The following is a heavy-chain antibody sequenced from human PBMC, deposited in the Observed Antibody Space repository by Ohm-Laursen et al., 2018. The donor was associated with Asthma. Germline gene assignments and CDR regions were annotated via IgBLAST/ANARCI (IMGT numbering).Heavy chain of an antibody. J-gene: IGHJ4*02. CDR1: GFTFSSYS. CDR3: ARDPMKWELLEYFHFDY. D-gene: IGHD1-26*01. Sequence: SLRLSCAASGFTFSSYSMHWVRQAPGKGLEWVAVISYDGSNKYYADSVKGRFTISRDNSKNTLYLQMNSLRAEDTAVYYCARDPMKWELLEYFHFDYWGQGTLVTVSS. V-gene: IGHV3-30-3*01. CDR2: ISYDGSNK.